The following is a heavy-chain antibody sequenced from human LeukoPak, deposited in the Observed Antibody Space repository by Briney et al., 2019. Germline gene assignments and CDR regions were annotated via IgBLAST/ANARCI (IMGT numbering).Heavy chain of an antibody. J-gene: IGHJ4*02. CDR2: ISGSGGST. V-gene: IGHV3-23*01. Sequence: PGGSLRLSCAASGFTFRSYAMNWVRQAPGKGLEWVSDISGSGGSTFYADSVKGRFIVSRDNSKNTLYLQMNSLRAEDTAVYYCAKDLGVYPPGGGFDHWGQGTLVTVS. D-gene: IGHD2-8*02. CDR1: GFTFRSYA. CDR3: AKDLGVYPPGGGFDH.